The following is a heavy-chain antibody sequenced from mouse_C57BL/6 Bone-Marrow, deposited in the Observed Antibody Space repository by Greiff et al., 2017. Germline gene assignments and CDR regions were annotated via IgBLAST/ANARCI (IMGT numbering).Heavy chain of an antibody. Sequence: VQLQQSGPGLVQPSPSLSITCTVSGFSLTSYGVHWVRQSPGKGLEWLGVIWRGGSTDYNAAFMSRLSITKENSRSQVFFKMHSLQAADTAIYYCAKDYGSNPYYFDYWGQGTTLTVSS. V-gene: IGHV2-5*01. J-gene: IGHJ2*01. CDR1: GFSLTSYG. CDR2: IWRGGST. D-gene: IGHD1-1*01. CDR3: AKDYGSNPYYFDY.